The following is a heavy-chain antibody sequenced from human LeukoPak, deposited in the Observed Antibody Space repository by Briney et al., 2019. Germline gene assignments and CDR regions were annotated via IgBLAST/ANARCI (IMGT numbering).Heavy chain of an antibody. V-gene: IGHV3-30*18. Sequence: AGGSLRLSCVGSGFTFSNFAMHWVRQAPGKGLEWVAVIGYDGSNQYYADSVKGRFTISRDNSKSTLYLQMDSLRPEDTAVYYCAKVRTQYCSSGNCFNYYFEYWGQGTLATVSS. CDR1: GFTFSNFA. D-gene: IGHD2-15*01. CDR2: IGYDGSNQ. J-gene: IGHJ4*02. CDR3: AKVRTQYCSSGNCFNYYFEY.